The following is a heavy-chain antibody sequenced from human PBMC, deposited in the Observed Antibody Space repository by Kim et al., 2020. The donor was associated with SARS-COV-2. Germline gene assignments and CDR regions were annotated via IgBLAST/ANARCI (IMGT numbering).Heavy chain of an antibody. J-gene: IGHJ4*02. CDR2: IDPSDSYT. CDR3: ARLGVIGYSSGVGGGDFDY. V-gene: IGHV5-10-1*01. D-gene: IGHD6-19*01. CDR1: GYSFTSYW. Sequence: GESLKISCKGSGYSFTSYWISWVRQMPGKGLEWMGRIDPSDSYTNYSPSFQGHVTISADKSISTAYLQWSSLKASDTAMYYCARLGVIGYSSGVGGGDFDYWGQGTLVTVSS.